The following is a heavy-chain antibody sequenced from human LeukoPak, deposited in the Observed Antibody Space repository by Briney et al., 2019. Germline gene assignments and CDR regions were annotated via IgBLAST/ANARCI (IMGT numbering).Heavy chain of an antibody. Sequence: GASVKVSCKASGYTFTSYGISWVRQAPGQGLEWMGWISAYNGNTNYAQKLQGRVTMTTVTSTSTAYMELRSLRSDDTAVYYCAREISNYCSSTSCYYGNFDYWGQGTLVTVSS. J-gene: IGHJ4*02. CDR3: AREISNYCSSTSCYYGNFDY. D-gene: IGHD2-2*01. V-gene: IGHV1-18*01. CDR2: ISAYNGNT. CDR1: GYTFTSYG.